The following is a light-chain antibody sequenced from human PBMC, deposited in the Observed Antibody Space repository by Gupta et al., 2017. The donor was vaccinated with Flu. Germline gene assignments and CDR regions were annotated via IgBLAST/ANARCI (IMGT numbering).Light chain of an antibody. CDR1: QSINNN. J-gene: IGKJ4*01. CDR3: QHYNNWLT. V-gene: IGKV3-15*01. Sequence: EIVMTQSPATLSVSPGERATLSCRASQSINNNLAWYQQKPGQAPRLLIYGASTRATGIPARFSGSGSGTEFTLTISSLQSEDFAVYYCQHYNNWLTFGGGTKVEIK. CDR2: GAS.